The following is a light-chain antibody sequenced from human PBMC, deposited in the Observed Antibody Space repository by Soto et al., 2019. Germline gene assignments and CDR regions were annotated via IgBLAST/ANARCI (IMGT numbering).Light chain of an antibody. J-gene: IGLJ7*01. CDR1: SSDVGGYNY. CDR3: SSYTSSSTLAV. Sequence: QSVLTQPASVSGSPGQSITISCTGTSSDVGGYNYVSWYQQHPGKAPKLMIYDVSNRPSGVSNRFSGSKSGNTASLTISGLQAEDEADYYCSSYTSSSTLAVFGGGNPLTVL. CDR2: DVS. V-gene: IGLV2-14*01.